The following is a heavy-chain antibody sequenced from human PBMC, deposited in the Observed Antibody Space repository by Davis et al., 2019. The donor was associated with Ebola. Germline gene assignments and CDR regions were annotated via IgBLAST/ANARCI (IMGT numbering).Heavy chain of an antibody. Sequence: GESLKISCVASGLTVSSDYMSWVRQAPGKGLEWVSVIYSSGNTYYADSVKGRFTISRHNSENTVFLQMNSLRSDDTAVYYCARDSDSWSSSGWLDYWGQGTLVTVSS. CDR2: IYSSGNT. CDR1: GLTVSSDY. D-gene: IGHD6-19*01. J-gene: IGHJ4*02. CDR3: ARDSDSWSSSGWLDY. V-gene: IGHV3-53*04.